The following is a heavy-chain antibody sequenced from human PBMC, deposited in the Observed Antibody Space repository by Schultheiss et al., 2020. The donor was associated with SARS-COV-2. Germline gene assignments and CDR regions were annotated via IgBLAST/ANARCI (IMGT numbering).Heavy chain of an antibody. Sequence: GGSLRLSCAASGFTFSSYWMHWVRQAPGKGLVWVSRINSDGSSTSYADSVKGRFTISRDNAKNTLYLQMNSLRAEDTAVYYCARGPLTYYYDSSGYIFDYWGQGTLVTVSS. CDR3: ARGPLTYYYDSSGYIFDY. V-gene: IGHV3-74*01. D-gene: IGHD3-22*01. J-gene: IGHJ4*02. CDR1: GFTFSSYW. CDR2: INSDGSST.